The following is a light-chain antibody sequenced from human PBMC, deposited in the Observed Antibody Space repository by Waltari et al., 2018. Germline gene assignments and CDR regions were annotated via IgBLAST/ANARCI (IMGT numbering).Light chain of an antibody. V-gene: IGLV3-21*01. CDR3: QVWDSTTEHIV. CDR2: DDS. Sequence: SSVLIQPPSVSLAPGKTARITCGGNNIGVKSVHWYQQKPGQAPALVIYDDSDRPSGIPERFSGSKSGNTATLTSSRVEAGDEADYYCQVWDSTTEHIVFGGGTKLTVL. CDR1: NIGVKS. J-gene: IGLJ2*01.